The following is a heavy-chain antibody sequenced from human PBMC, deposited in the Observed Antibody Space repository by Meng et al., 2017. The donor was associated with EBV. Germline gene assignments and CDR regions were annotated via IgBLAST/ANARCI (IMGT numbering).Heavy chain of an antibody. V-gene: IGHV4-61*01. D-gene: IGHD2-2*01. Sequence: QVQLQGSGPGLVRPSETLSLTCPVSGASVSGGTFHWSWIRQPPGKELQWIGYIYDGGTTIYNPSLKSRVTIFLDTSRNQFSLGLRSVTTADTAVYYCAKSSSSTPGVVDSWGQGTLVTVSS. CDR3: AKSSSSTPGVVDS. CDR2: IYDGGTT. J-gene: IGHJ4*02. CDR1: GASVSGGTFH.